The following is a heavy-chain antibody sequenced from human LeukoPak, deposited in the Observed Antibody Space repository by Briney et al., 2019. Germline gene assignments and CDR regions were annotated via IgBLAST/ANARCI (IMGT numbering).Heavy chain of an antibody. V-gene: IGHV3-23*01. CDR2: ISGSGGST. J-gene: IGHJ4*02. CDR3: AKVSYDSSGYYEYFDY. CDR1: GFTFSSYV. D-gene: IGHD3-22*01. Sequence: GGSPRLSCAASGFTFSSYVMTWVRQAPGKGLEWVSAISGSGGSTYYADSVKGRFTISRDNSKNTLYLQMSSLRAEDTAVYYCAKVSYDSSGYYEYFDYWGQGTLVTVSS.